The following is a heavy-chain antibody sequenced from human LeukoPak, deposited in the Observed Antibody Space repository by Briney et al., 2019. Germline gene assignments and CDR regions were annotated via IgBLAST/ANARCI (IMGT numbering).Heavy chain of an antibody. CDR2: IKQDGSEK. Sequence: GGSLRLSCAASGFTFSTYWMSWVRQTPRKGLEWVANIKQDGSEKQYVDSVKGRFTISRDNVENSLYLQMNSLRAEDTAVYCCARQQSTPGWFDPWGQGTLVTVSS. D-gene: IGHD6-13*01. J-gene: IGHJ5*02. V-gene: IGHV3-7*02. CDR1: GFTFSTYW. CDR3: ARQQSTPGWFDP.